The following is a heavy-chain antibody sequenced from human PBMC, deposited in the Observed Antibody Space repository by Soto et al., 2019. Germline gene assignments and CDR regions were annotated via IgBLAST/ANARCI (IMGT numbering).Heavy chain of an antibody. D-gene: IGHD3-16*01. CDR3: GSLGPLDY. Sequence: GGSLRLSCTASGFTVISNYISWVRQTPGKGLEWVSVIYSGDSTSYADSVKGRFTISRHNSNNTTDHQKNSIGEDDKAACCCGSLGPLDYWGQGTVVTVSS. V-gene: IGHV3-53*04. J-gene: IGHJ4*02. CDR2: IYSGDST. CDR1: GFTVISNY.